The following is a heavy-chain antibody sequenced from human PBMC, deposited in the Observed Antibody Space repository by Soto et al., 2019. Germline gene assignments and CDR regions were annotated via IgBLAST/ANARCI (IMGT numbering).Heavy chain of an antibody. CDR3: ARMRSSSTWFYNYMDV. J-gene: IGHJ6*03. Sequence: WTWIRQTPGRGLEWIGYIYRGITNNNPSLKRRLTISEDTSKSQFSLRLRSVTAADTAVYYCARMRSSSTWFYNYMDVWGKGTTVTVSS. D-gene: IGHD6-13*01. CDR2: IYRGIT. V-gene: IGHV4-59*01.